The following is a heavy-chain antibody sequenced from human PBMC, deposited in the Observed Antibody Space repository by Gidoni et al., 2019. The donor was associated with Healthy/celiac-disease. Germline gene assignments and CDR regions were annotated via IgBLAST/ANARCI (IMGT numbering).Heavy chain of an antibody. CDR3: ARIVNEDYGGKGPRRFDP. CDR2: ISSSSSYI. D-gene: IGHD4-17*01. CDR1: AFPFSTYS. V-gene: IGHV3-21*01. J-gene: IGHJ5*02. Sequence: EVQPVESGGVLVKPGGSFGPPCAASAFPFSTYSMNRVRQAPGKGLEWVSSISSSSSYIYYADSVKGRFTISRDNAKNSLYLQMNSLRAEDTAVYYCARIVNEDYGGKGPRRFDPWGQGTLVTVSS.